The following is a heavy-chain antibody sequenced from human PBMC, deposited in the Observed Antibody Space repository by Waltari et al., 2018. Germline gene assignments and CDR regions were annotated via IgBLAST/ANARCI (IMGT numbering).Heavy chain of an antibody. CDR2: ISGESGST. Sequence: EVQLLESGGGLVQPGGSLSLSCVASGFSFSSYAMSWVRQAQGKGLEWVSGISGESGSTHYADSVKGRFTIYRDNSKNTLYLQMNSLRAEDTAVYYCAKRIYSGAPLWGQGTLVTVSS. CDR1: GFSFSSYA. D-gene: IGHD1-26*01. V-gene: IGHV3-23*01. J-gene: IGHJ4*02. CDR3: AKRIYSGAPL.